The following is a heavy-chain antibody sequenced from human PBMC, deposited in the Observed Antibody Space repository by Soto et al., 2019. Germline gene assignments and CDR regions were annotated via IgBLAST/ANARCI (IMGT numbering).Heavy chain of an antibody. V-gene: IGHV3-15*07. CDR3: IGQITTSGLVSLY. J-gene: IGHJ4*02. D-gene: IGHD3-3*01. CDR1: GFSFTSAW. Sequence: EVQLVEAGGGLVEPGGSLGLSCRASGFSFTSAWMNWVRQAPGKGLEWVGRIKSEIDGGTTAFTAPVKDRFTISRDDAENTVSLHMSSLVTEDTAMYYCIGQITTSGLVSLYWGQGTPVTVSS. CDR2: IKSEIDGGTT.